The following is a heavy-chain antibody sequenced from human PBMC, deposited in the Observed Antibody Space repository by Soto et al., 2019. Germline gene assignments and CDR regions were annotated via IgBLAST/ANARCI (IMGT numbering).Heavy chain of an antibody. D-gene: IGHD2-15*01. CDR2: IKQDGSEK. J-gene: IGHJ6*02. Sequence: GGSLRLSCAASGFTFSSYWMSWVRQAPGKGLEWVANIKQDGSEKYYVDSVKGRFTISRDNAKNSLYLQMNSLRAEDTAVYYCARDVVVAATWHYYYYYGMDVWGHGTTVTVSS. CDR3: ARDVVVAATWHYYYYYGMDV. CDR1: GFTFSSYW. V-gene: IGHV3-7*05.